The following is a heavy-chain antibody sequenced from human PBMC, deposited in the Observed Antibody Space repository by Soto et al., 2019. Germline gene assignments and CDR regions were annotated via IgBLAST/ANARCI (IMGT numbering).Heavy chain of an antibody. CDR3: EKKYDASFDY. V-gene: IGHV4-59*01. Sequence: SETLSLTCTVSGGSISSYYWSRIRQRPGKGLEWIGYIYYSGSTNYNPSLKSRVTISVDTSKNQFSLKLSSVTAADTAVYYCEKKYDASFDYWGQGTLVTVAS. D-gene: IGHD3-3*01. J-gene: IGHJ4*01. CDR2: IYYSGST. CDR1: GGSISSYY.